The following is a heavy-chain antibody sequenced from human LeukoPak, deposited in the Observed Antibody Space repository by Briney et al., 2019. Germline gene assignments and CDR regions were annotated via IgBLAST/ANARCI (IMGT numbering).Heavy chain of an antibody. CDR3: ARDALEWFYFDY. J-gene: IGHJ4*02. D-gene: IGHD3-3*01. CDR2: IYYSGST. CDR1: GGSLSSSSYY. Sequence: SETLSLTCTVSGGSLSSSSYYWGWIRQPPGKGLEWIGSIYYSGSTYYNPSLKSRVTISVDTSKNQFSLKLSSVTAADTAVYYCARDALEWFYFDYWGQGTLVTVSS. V-gene: IGHV4-39*07.